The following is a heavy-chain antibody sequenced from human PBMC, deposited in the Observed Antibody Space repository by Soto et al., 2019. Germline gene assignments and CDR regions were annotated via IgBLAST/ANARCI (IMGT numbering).Heavy chain of an antibody. D-gene: IGHD5-12*01. CDR3: ARAGGGGYDIIGWFDP. Sequence: EVQLVESGGGWVQPGGSLRLSCAASGFTFSSYEMNWVRQAPGKGLEWVSYISSSGSTIYYADSVKGRFTISRDNAKNSLYLQMNSLRAEDTAVYSCARAGGGGYDIIGWFDPWGQGTLVTVSS. CDR2: ISSSGSTI. V-gene: IGHV3-48*03. J-gene: IGHJ5*02. CDR1: GFTFSSYE.